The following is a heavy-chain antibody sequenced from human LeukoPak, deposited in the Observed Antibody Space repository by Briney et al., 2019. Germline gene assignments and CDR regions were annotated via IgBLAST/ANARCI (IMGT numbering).Heavy chain of an antibody. D-gene: IGHD1-26*01. CDR3: ASSRYSGSSPFDY. CDR1: GGSISSYH. Sequence: SETLSLTCTVSGGSISSYHWSWIRQPPGKGLEWIGYIYYSGSTNYNPSLKSRVTISVDTSKNQFSLKLSSVTAADTAVYYCASSRYSGSSPFDYWGQGTLVTVSS. J-gene: IGHJ4*02. CDR2: IYYSGST. V-gene: IGHV4-59*01.